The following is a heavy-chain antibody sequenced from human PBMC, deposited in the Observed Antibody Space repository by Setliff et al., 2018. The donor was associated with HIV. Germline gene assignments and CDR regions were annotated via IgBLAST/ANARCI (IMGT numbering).Heavy chain of an antibody. CDR3: AKAGRGIYYTGGYYYDGFDV. CDR2: IYPNDFDT. V-gene: IGHV5-51*01. D-gene: IGHD3-22*01. CDR1: GYFFTHYW. J-gene: IGHJ3*01. Sequence: GESLMSSCESSGYFFTHYWIGWVRQMPGKGLECIGIIYPNDFDTKYSPSFQGQVTISADRSTNTAYLEWSSLKASDTAMYYCAKAGRGIYYTGGYYYDGFDVWG.